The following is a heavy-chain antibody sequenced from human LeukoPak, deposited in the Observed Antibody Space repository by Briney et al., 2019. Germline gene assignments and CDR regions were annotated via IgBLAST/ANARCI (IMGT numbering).Heavy chain of an antibody. CDR2: IIPILGIA. J-gene: IGHJ5*02. CDR1: GGTFSSYT. Sequence: SVKVSCKASGGTFSSYTISWVRQAPGQGLEWMGRIIPILGIANYAQKFQGRVTITADKSTSTAYMELSSLRSEDTAVYYCARNRDIVVVPAAIGYWFDPWGQGTLVTVSS. CDR3: ARNRDIVVVPAAIGYWFDP. V-gene: IGHV1-69*02. D-gene: IGHD2-2*01.